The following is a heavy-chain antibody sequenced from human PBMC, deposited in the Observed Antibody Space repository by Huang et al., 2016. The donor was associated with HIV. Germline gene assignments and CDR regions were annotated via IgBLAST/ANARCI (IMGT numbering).Heavy chain of an antibody. CDR2: ILALFRAP. V-gene: IGHV1-69*01. CDR1: GGSFSDQI. CDR3: AMSLRYQYDSRSYWGRYFDY. D-gene: IGHD3-16*01. Sequence: QVQLEQSGPAVRKPGSSVKVSCQASGGSFSDQIISWVRQAPGQRFEWRGCILALFRAPAYAQEFKGRVTMTADESTATIYMELNSLTSEDTAVYYCAMSLRYQYDSRSYWGRYFDYWGQGTLVTVSS. J-gene: IGHJ4*02.